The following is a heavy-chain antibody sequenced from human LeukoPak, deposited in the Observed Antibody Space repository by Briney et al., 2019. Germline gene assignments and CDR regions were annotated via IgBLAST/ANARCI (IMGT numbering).Heavy chain of an antibody. Sequence: SETLSLTCTVSGDSISTSTYSTTYYWGWIRQPPGKGLEWIGSIIYSGTTHYNASLKSRVTISVDTSKNQFSLRLSSVTAADTAVYYCARTLSQGLDYWGQGTLVTVSS. J-gene: IGHJ4*02. V-gene: IGHV4-39*01. CDR3: ARTLSQGLDY. CDR1: GDSISTSTYSTTYY. D-gene: IGHD3-3*02. CDR2: IIYSGTT.